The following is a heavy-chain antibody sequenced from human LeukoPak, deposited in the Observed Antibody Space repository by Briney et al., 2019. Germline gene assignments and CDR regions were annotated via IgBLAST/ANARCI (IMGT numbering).Heavy chain of an antibody. V-gene: IGHV1-69*05. D-gene: IGHD4-17*01. J-gene: IGHJ4*02. CDR2: IIPIFGTA. Sequence: SVTVSCKASGGTFSSYAISWVRQAPGQGLEWMGGIIPIFGTANYAQKFQGRVTITRDTSASTAYMELSSLRSEDTAVYYCARGEDYGDYYYWGQGTLVTVSS. CDR3: ARGEDYGDYYY. CDR1: GGTFSSYA.